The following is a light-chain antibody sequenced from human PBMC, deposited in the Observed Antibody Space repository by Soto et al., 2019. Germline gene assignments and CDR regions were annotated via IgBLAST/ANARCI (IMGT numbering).Light chain of an antibody. V-gene: IGKV1-39*01. CDR3: QQSYSTPIT. Sequence: DIQMTQSPSLLSVCVGDRVTITCRASQSISFYLNWYQQKPGNAPKVLIYAASNLQTGVPSRFSGSGSGTDFTLTINSLQPEDFATYSCQQSYSTPITFGQGTRLEIK. CDR2: AAS. J-gene: IGKJ5*01. CDR1: QSISFY.